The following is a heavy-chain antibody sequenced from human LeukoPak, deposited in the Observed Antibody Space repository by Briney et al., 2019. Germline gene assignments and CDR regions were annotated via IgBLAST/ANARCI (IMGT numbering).Heavy chain of an antibody. D-gene: IGHD6-19*01. CDR2: IYTSGST. J-gene: IGHJ5*02. V-gene: IGHV4-4*07. CDR1: GGSISSYH. Sequence: SETLSLTCTVSGGSISSYHWSWIRQPAGKGLEWIGRIYTSGSTNYNPSLKSRVTMSVDTSKNQFSLKLSSVTAADTAVYYCARGKQWLPQGWFDPWGQGTLVTVSS. CDR3: ARGKQWLPQGWFDP.